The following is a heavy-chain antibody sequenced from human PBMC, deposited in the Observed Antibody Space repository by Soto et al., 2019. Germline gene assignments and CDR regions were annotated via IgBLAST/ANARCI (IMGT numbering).Heavy chain of an antibody. CDR2: ISAYNGNT. CDR3: ARAETGTTRGYYYYGMDV. D-gene: IGHD1-7*01. CDR1: GYTFTSYG. J-gene: IGHJ6*02. V-gene: IGHV1-18*01. Sequence: QVQLVQSGAEVKKPGASVKVSCQASGYTFTSYGISWVRQAPGQGLEWMGWISAYNGNTNYAQKLQGRVTMTTDTSTSTAYMELRSLRSDDTAVYYCARAETGTTRGYYYYGMDVWGQGTTVTVSS.